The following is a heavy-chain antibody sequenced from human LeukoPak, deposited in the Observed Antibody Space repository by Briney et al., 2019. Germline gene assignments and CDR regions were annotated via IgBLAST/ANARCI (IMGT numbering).Heavy chain of an antibody. D-gene: IGHD2-2*02. Sequence: SETLSLTCTVSGGSISSGGYYWSWIRQHPGKGLEWIGYIYYSGSTYYNPSLKSRVTISVDRSKNQFSLKLSSVAAADTAVYYCARGPLGYCSSTSCCTSCGMDVWGQGTTVTVSS. CDR2: IYYSGST. J-gene: IGHJ6*02. CDR1: GGSISSGGYY. V-gene: IGHV4-31*03. CDR3: ARGPLGYCSSTSCCTSCGMDV.